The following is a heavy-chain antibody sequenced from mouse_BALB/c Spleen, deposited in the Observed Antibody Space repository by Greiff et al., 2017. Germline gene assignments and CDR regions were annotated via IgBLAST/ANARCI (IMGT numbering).Heavy chain of an antibody. Sequence: EVKLVESGGGLVQPGGSLKLSCAASGFTFSSYGMSWVRQTPDKRLELVATINSNGGSTYYPDGVKGRFTISRDNAKNTLYLQMSSLKSEDTAMYYCARITTASYWYFDVWGAGTTVTVSS. J-gene: IGHJ1*01. D-gene: IGHD1-2*01. CDR3: ARITTASYWYFDV. CDR1: GFTFSSYG. V-gene: IGHV5-6-3*01. CDR2: INSNGGST.